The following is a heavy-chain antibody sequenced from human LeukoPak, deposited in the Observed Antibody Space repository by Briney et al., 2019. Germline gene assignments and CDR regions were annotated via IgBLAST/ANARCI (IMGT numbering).Heavy chain of an antibody. D-gene: IGHD3-3*01. Sequence: PSETLSLTCTVSGGSISSGSYYWSWIRQPAGKGLEWIGRIYTSGSTNYNPSLKSRVTISVDTSKNQFSLKLSSVTAADTAVYYYASAGYDFWSGYPAGYFQHWGQGTLVTVSS. V-gene: IGHV4-61*02. CDR2: IYTSGST. CDR1: GGSISSGSYY. J-gene: IGHJ1*01. CDR3: ASAGYDFWSGYPAGYFQH.